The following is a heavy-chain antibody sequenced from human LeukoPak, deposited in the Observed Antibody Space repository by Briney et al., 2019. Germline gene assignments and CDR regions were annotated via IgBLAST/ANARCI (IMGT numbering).Heavy chain of an antibody. CDR3: ATEKRVGATTRFDY. CDR2: FDPEDGET. CDR1: GYTLTELS. Sequence: ASVTVSCMVSGYTLTELSMHWVGQAPGKGLEWMGGFDPEDGETIYAQKFQGRGTMTEDTSTDTAYMELSSLRSEDTAVYYCATEKRVGATTRFDYWGQGTLVTVSS. J-gene: IGHJ4*02. V-gene: IGHV1-24*01. D-gene: IGHD1-26*01.